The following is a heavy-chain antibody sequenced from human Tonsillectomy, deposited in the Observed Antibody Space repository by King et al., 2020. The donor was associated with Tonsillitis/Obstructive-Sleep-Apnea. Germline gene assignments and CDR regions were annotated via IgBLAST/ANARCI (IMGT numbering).Heavy chain of an antibody. J-gene: IGHJ4*02. CDR3: SKPPTYSSSWYYFDY. CDR1: GFTFDDYG. V-gene: IGHV3-20*04. D-gene: IGHD6-13*01. Sequence: VQLVESGGGVVRPGGSLRLSCAASGFTFDDYGMSWVRQAPGKGLEWVSGINWNGGSTGYADSVKGRFPISRDNAKNSLYLQMNSLRDEDTALYYCSKPPTYSSSWYYFDYWGQGTLVTVSS. CDR2: INWNGGST.